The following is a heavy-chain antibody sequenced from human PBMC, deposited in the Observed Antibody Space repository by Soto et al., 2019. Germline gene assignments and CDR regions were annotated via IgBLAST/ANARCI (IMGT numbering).Heavy chain of an antibody. V-gene: IGHV3-30*18. D-gene: IGHD5-18*01. CDR2: ISYDGSNK. CDR3: AKDPVDTAMVKSEFYYYYYGMDV. CDR1: GFTFSSYG. J-gene: IGHJ6*02. Sequence: GGSLRLSCAASGFTFSSYGMHWVRQAPGKGLEWVAVISYDGSNKYYADSVKGRFTISRDNSKNTLYLKMNSLRAEETAVYYCAKDPVDTAMVKSEFYYYYYGMDVWGQGTTVTVSS.